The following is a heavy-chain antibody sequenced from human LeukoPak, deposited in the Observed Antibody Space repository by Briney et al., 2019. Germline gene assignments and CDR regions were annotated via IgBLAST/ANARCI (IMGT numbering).Heavy chain of an antibody. CDR1: EFTYSAYA. Sequence: PGGSLRLSCAASEFTYSAYAMSWVRQAPGKGLEWVSTLSNGGRATFYADSVKGRFTISRDDSKTTLFLQMNSLRAEDTAIYYCARRYGGWGAFDIWGQGTVVTVSS. J-gene: IGHJ3*02. D-gene: IGHD4-23*01. CDR2: LSNGGRAT. V-gene: IGHV3-23*01. CDR3: ARRYGGWGAFDI.